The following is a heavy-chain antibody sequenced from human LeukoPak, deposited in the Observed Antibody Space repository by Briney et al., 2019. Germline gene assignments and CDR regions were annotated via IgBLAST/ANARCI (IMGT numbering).Heavy chain of an antibody. CDR1: GLTFSSYG. CDR3: AKDKASGKDY. Sequence: TGGSLRLSCVVSGLTFSSYGMHWVRQAPGKGLEWVAFKRNDGSNKYYGGSVKGRFTISRDNSRNTVYLQMNSLRTEDTALYYCAKDKASGKDYWGQGTLVTVSS. J-gene: IGHJ4*02. CDR2: KRNDGSNK. D-gene: IGHD4-23*01. V-gene: IGHV3-30*02.